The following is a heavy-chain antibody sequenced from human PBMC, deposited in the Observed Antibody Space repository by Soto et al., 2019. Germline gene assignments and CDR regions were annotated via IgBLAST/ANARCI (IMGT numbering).Heavy chain of an antibody. CDR1: GFTFSSYG. CDR2: ISYDGSNK. J-gene: IGHJ4*02. CDR3: AVEMATIFDY. V-gene: IGHV3-30*03. Sequence: GGSLRLSCAASGFTFSSYGMHWVRQAPGKGLEWVAVISYDGSNKYYADSVKGRFTISRDNSKNTLYLQMNSLRAEDTAVYYCAVEMATIFDYWGQGTLVTVSS. D-gene: IGHD5-12*01.